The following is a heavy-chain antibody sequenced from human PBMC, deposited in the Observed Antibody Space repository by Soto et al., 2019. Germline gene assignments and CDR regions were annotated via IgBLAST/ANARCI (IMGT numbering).Heavy chain of an antibody. Sequence: EVQLLESGGGLVQPGGSLRLSCAASGFTFSSYAMSWVRQAPGKGREWVSAISGSGGSTYYADSVKGRFTSSRDNSKNTLYLQMNSLRAEDTAVYYCAKVEIVAKGSVDYWGQGTLVTVSS. D-gene: IGHD5-12*01. J-gene: IGHJ4*02. CDR3: AKVEIVAKGSVDY. CDR1: GFTFSSYA. V-gene: IGHV3-23*01. CDR2: ISGSGGST.